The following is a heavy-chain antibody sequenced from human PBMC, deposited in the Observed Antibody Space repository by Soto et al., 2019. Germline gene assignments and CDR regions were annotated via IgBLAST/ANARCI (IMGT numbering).Heavy chain of an antibody. D-gene: IGHD3-3*01. CDR3: ASHYDMWSGYLSPVDY. V-gene: IGHV3-11*01. Sequence: GGSLRLSCAASGYTFSDYYMSWIRQAPGKGLEWISYVDTSGTKIYYADSVKGRFTITRDNAKNSLYLEMNSLRDEDSAVYYCASHYDMWSGYLSPVDYWGQGTLVTVSS. CDR2: VDTSGTKI. CDR1: GYTFSDYY. J-gene: IGHJ4*02.